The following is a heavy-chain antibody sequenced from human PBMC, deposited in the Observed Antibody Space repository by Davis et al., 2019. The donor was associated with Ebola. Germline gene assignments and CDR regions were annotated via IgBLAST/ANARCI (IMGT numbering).Heavy chain of an antibody. D-gene: IGHD3-3*01. CDR3: ARGSVRFLEWLSQNAFDI. Sequence: GESLKISCAASGFTFTTYLIHWVRQPPGKGLEWVAVISYDGSNKYYADPVKGRFTISRDNSKNTVYLQMNSLRPDDTAVYYCARGSVRFLEWLSQNAFDIWGQGTVVTVSS. J-gene: IGHJ3*02. V-gene: IGHV3-30-3*01. CDR1: GFTFTTYL. CDR2: ISYDGSNK.